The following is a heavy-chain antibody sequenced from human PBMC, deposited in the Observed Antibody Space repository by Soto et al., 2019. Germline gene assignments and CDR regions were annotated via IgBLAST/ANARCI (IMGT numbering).Heavy chain of an antibody. CDR3: AKDLGTMVRGVTQSYYGMDV. J-gene: IGHJ6*02. Sequence: GGSLRLSCAASGFTFSSYAMSWVRQAPGKGLEWVSGITASGDTTYYADSVKGRFTISRDSAQDTLYLQMNSLRAEDTAVYYCAKDLGTMVRGVTQSYYGMDVWGQGTTVTVSS. D-gene: IGHD3-10*01. CDR2: ITASGDTT. V-gene: IGHV3-23*01. CDR1: GFTFSSYA.